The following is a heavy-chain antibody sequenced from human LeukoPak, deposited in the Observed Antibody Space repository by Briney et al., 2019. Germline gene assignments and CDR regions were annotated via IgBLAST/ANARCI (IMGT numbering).Heavy chain of an antibody. D-gene: IGHD5-18*01. CDR2: ISSSSSTI. Sequence: PGGSLRLSCAASGFTFSSYSMNWVRQAPGKGLEWVSYISSSSSTIYYADSVKGRFTISRGNAKNSLYLQMNSLRAEDTAVYYCAGDSYGSVVKYWGQGTLVTVSS. V-gene: IGHV3-48*01. CDR1: GFTFSSYS. CDR3: AGDSYGSVVKY. J-gene: IGHJ4*02.